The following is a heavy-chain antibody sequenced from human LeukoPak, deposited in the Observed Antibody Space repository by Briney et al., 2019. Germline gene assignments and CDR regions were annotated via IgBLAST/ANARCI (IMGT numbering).Heavy chain of an antibody. CDR2: IYYSGTT. D-gene: IGHD1-26*01. J-gene: IGHJ4*02. V-gene: IGHV4-28*01. CDR1: GYSISSNSW. Sequence: MASDTLSLTCAVSGYSISSNSWWGWIRQPPGKGLEWIGYIYYSGTTYYNSSLKSRVTMSVDTSKNQFSLKLNSVTAVDTAVYYCALYDGTYGYLDYWGQGSLVTVSS. CDR3: ALYDGTYGYLDY.